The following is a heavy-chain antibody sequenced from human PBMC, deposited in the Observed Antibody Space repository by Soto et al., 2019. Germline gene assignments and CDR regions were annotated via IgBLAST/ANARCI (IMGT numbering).Heavy chain of an antibody. V-gene: IGHV1-2*02. CDR1: GYTFTGHY. CDR3: GRGRSGQIVVFY. CDR2: IGPESGAT. Sequence: EASVKVSCTASGYTFTGHYIHWVRHAPEQGPEWMGEIGPESGATRYAQKFRGRVTMTRDTSITTVYMELKNLSPDDTAVYYCGRGRSGQIVVFYWGQGTPVTVSS. J-gene: IGHJ4*02. D-gene: IGHD1-26*01.